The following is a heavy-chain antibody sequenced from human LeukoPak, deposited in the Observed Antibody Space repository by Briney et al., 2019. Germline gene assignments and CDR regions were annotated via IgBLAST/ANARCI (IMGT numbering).Heavy chain of an antibody. J-gene: IGHJ4*02. Sequence: SETLSLTCTVSGGSISSYYWSWIRQPPGKGLEWIGYIYYSGSTNYNPSLKSRVNISVDTSKNQFSLKLSSVTAADTAVYYCAKDQVGAPHYWGQGTLVTVSS. CDR2: IYYSGST. CDR3: AKDQVGAPHY. CDR1: GGSISSYY. V-gene: IGHV4-59*01. D-gene: IGHD1-26*01.